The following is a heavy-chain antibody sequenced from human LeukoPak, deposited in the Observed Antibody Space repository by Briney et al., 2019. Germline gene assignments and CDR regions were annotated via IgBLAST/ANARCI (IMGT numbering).Heavy chain of an antibody. CDR1: GGTFSSYA. D-gene: IGHD6-6*01. Sequence: SVKVSCKASGGTFSSYAISWVRQAPGQGLEWMGGIIPIFGTANYAQKFQGRVTITADESTSTAYMELSSLRSEDTAVYYCARLLEYSSSSGGYWGQGTLVTVSS. V-gene: IGHV1-69*13. CDR3: ARLLEYSSSSGGY. J-gene: IGHJ4*02. CDR2: IIPIFGTA.